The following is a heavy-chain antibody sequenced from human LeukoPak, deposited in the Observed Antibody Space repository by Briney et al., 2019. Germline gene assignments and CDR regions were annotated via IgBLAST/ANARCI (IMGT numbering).Heavy chain of an antibody. V-gene: IGHV4-34*01. CDR2: INHSGST. CDR1: GWSFSGYY. Sequence: SETLSLTCAVYGWSFSGYYWSWIRQPPGKGLEWIGEINHSGSTNYNPSLKSRVTISVDTSKNQFSLKLSSVAAADTAVYYCASPRGGYSGYAPFDYWGQGTLVTVSS. CDR3: ASPRGGYSGYAPFDY. D-gene: IGHD5-12*01. J-gene: IGHJ4*02.